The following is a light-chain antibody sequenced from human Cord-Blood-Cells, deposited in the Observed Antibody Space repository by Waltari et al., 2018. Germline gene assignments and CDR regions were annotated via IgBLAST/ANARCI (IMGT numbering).Light chain of an antibody. Sequence: DIVMTQSPDSLAVSLGERATINCKSSQSVLYSSNNKNYLAWYQQKPGQPPKLRIYWASTRESGVADRFSGSGSGTDFTLTISSLQAEDVAVYYCQQYYSTPPTFGQGTKLEIK. CDR1: QSVLYSSNNKNY. CDR2: WAS. CDR3: QQYYSTPPT. J-gene: IGKJ2*01. V-gene: IGKV4-1*01.